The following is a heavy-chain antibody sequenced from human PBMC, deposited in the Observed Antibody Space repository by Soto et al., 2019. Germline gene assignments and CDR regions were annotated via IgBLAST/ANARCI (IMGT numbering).Heavy chain of an antibody. CDR1: GGSFSGYY. D-gene: IGHD2-15*01. J-gene: IGHJ4*02. V-gene: IGHV4-34*01. CDR3: ARGSTPRLSGGSYEYFDY. Sequence: SETLSLTCAVYGGSFSGYYWSWIRQPPGKGLEWIGEINHSGSTNYNPSLKSRVTISVDTSKNQFSLKLSSVTAADTAVYYCARGSTPRLSGGSYEYFDYWGQGTLVTVSS. CDR2: INHSGST.